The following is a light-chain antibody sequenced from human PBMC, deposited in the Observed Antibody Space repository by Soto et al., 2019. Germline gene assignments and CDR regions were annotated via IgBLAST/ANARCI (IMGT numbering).Light chain of an antibody. CDR2: AAS. CDR1: QGISSY. Sequence: AIPINQSPSPFLASTRNRNTITCRASQGISSYLAWYQQKPGKAPKLLIYAASTLQSGVPSRFSGSGSGTDFSLTISCLQSEDFATYYCQQYYSYPRTFGQGTKV. J-gene: IGKJ1*01. V-gene: IGKV1-8*01. CDR3: QQYYSYPRT.